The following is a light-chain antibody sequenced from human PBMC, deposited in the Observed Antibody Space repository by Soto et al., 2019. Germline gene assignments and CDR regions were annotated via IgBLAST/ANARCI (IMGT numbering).Light chain of an antibody. CDR2: AAS. J-gene: IGKJ5*01. CDR3: QQRSNWPPIT. CDR1: QSIDTY. V-gene: IGKV1-39*01. Sequence: DIQMTQSPSSLSASVGDRVTITCRASQSIDTYLNWYQRKPGKAPNVLIYAASTLQSGVPTRFSGSGSGTEFTLTISSLEPEDFAVYYCQQRSNWPPITFGQGTRLEI.